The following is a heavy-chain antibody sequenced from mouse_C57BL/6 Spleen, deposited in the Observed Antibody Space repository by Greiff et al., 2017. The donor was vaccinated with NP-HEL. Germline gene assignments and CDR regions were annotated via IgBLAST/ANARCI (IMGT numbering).Heavy chain of an antibody. V-gene: IGHV3-5*01. Sequence: EVQLQQSGPGLVKPSQTVFLTCTVTGISITTGNYRWSWIRPFPGNKLEWIGYIYYSGTITYNPSLTSRTTITRDTPKNQFFLEMNSLTAEDTATYYCAREGDGYYWYFDVWGTGTTVTVSS. CDR2: IYYSGTI. CDR1: GISITTGNYR. CDR3: AREGDGYYWYFDV. J-gene: IGHJ1*03. D-gene: IGHD2-3*01.